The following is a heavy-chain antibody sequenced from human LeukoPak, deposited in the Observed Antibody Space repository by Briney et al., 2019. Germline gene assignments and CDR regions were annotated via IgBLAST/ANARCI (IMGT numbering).Heavy chain of an antibody. CDR1: GFTFSSYA. CDR3: ARWTAAGFDY. D-gene: IGHD6-13*01. Sequence: PGGSLRLSCAASGFTFSSYAMSWVRQAPGKGLEWVSAISGSGGSTYYADSVKGRFTISRDNAKNSLYLQMNSLRAEDTAVYYCARWTAAGFDYWGQGTLVTVSS. V-gene: IGHV3-23*01. J-gene: IGHJ4*02. CDR2: ISGSGGST.